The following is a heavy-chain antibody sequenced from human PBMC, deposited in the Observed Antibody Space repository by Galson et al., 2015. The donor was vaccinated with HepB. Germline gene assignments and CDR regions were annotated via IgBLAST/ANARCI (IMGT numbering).Heavy chain of an antibody. CDR2: IRSKAYGGTT. CDR1: GFTFGDYA. Sequence: SLRLSCAASGFTFGDYARRWVRQAPGKGLEWVGFIRSKAYGGTTEYAASVKDRFTISRDDSKSNTYLQMNSRKTEDTAVYYCSGGSSGFEGWGWFDPWGQGTLVTVSS. J-gene: IGHJ5*02. CDR3: SGGSSGFEGWGWFDP. D-gene: IGHD3-22*01. V-gene: IGHV3-49*04.